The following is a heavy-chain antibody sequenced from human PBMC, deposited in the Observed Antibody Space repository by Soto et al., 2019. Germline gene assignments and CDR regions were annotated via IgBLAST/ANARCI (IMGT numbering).Heavy chain of an antibody. CDR2: IKSKTDGGTT. J-gene: IGHJ4*02. CDR1: GFTFSNAC. D-gene: IGHD6-19*01. CDR3: TTVSIMYSSGRNRDFDY. V-gene: IGHV3-15*01. Sequence: XGSLRLSCAASGFTFSNACMSGVRQAPGKGLEWVGRIKSKTDGGTTDYAAPVKGRFTISRDDSKNTLYLQMNSLKTEDTAVYYCTTVSIMYSSGRNRDFDYWGQGTLVTVSS.